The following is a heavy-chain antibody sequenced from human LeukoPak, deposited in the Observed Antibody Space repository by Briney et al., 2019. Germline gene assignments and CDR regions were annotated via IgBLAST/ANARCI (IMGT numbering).Heavy chain of an antibody. Sequence: GGSLRLSCTTSGLRFSRYNFNWVRQAPGKGLEWLSYISSDTSTIYYADSVKGRFTISRDNAKNLLYLQVNSLRAEDTALYYCARGVYGDYYFDYWGQGTLVTVSS. V-gene: IGHV3-48*01. D-gene: IGHD4-17*01. CDR1: GLRFSRYN. J-gene: IGHJ4*02. CDR2: ISSDTSTI. CDR3: ARGVYGDYYFDY.